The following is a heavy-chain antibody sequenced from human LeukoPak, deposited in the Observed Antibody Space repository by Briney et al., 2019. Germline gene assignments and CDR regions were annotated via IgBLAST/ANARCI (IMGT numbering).Heavy chain of an antibody. CDR3: ARDRYYGSGSYYDYYYYYYYMDV. CDR1: GGSFSGYY. V-gene: IGHV4-34*01. Sequence: SETLSLTCAVYGGSFSGYYWSWIRQPPGKGLEWIGEINHSGSTNYNPSLKSRVTISVDTSKNQFSLKLSSVTAADTAVYYCARDRYYGSGSYYDYYYYYYYMDVWGKGTTVTISS. D-gene: IGHD3-10*01. CDR2: INHSGST. J-gene: IGHJ6*03.